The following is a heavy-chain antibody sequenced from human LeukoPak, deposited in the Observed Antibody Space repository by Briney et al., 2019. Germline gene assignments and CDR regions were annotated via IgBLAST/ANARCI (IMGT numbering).Heavy chain of an antibody. Sequence: GESLKTSGKGSGYSFTSYWIGWVRQMPGKGPEWMGIIYPGDSDTRYSPSFQGQVTISADKSISTAYLQWSSLKASDSAMYCCARRQRGYYYASGTYAYFDYWGQGTLVTVSS. J-gene: IGHJ4*02. CDR1: GYSFTSYW. D-gene: IGHD3-10*01. V-gene: IGHV5-51*01. CDR2: IYPGDSDT. CDR3: ARRQRGYYYASGTYAYFDY.